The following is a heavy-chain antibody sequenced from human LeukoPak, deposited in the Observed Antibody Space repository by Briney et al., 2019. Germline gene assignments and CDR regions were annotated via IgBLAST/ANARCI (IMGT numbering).Heavy chain of an antibody. D-gene: IGHD3-22*01. Sequence: ASVKVSCKASGYTFTGYYMHWMRQAPGQGLEWMGWINPNSGGTDYAQKFQGWVTMTRDTSISTAYMELSRLRSDDTAVYYCARGDGTYYYDSSGYSVFDYWGQGTLVTVSP. V-gene: IGHV1-2*04. CDR3: ARGDGTYYYDSSGYSVFDY. J-gene: IGHJ4*02. CDR1: GYTFTGYY. CDR2: INPNSGGT.